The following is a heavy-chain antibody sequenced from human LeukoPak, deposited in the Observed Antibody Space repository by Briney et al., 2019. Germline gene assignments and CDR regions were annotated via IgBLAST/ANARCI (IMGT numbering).Heavy chain of an antibody. J-gene: IGHJ4*02. Sequence: GGSLRLSCAASGFTFSSYEMNWVRQAPGKGLEWISYIGSTGSIIYYADSVKGRFTISRDNAKNSLYLQMNSLRAEDTAVYYCASLLGMGYWGQGTLVTVSS. CDR2: IGSTGSII. CDR3: ASLLGMGY. V-gene: IGHV3-48*03. CDR1: GFTFSSYE. D-gene: IGHD7-27*01.